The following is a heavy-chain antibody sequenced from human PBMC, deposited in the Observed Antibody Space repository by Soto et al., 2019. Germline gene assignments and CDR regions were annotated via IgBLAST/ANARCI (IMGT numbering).Heavy chain of an antibody. CDR2: IYSGGST. CDR3: ARESSSGNSYFDY. D-gene: IGHD1-26*01. J-gene: IGHJ4*02. V-gene: IGHV3-66*01. CDR1: GFTVSSSN. Sequence: EVQLVESGRGLVQPGGSLRLSCAASGFTVSSSNMRWVRQAPGKGLEWVSLIYSGGSTYYADSVKGRFTISRDNSKNTLFLQMNSVRADDTAMYYCARESSSGNSYFDYWGRGTLVAVSS.